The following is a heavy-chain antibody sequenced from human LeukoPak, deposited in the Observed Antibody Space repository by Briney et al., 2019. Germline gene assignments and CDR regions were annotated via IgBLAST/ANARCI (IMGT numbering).Heavy chain of an antibody. CDR1: GFTFSSYA. V-gene: IGHV3-23*01. CDR3: ATYSSSSPY. D-gene: IGHD6-6*01. J-gene: IGHJ4*02. CDR2: ISGSGDST. Sequence: PGGFLRLSCAASGFTFSSYAMSWVRQAPGKGLEWVSAISGSGDSTNYADSVKGRFSISRDNSKNTLYLQMNSLRAEDTAVYYCATYSSSSPYWGQGTLVTVSS.